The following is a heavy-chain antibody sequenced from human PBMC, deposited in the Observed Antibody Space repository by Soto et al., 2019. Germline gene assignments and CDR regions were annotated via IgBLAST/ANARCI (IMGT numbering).Heavy chain of an antibody. Sequence: GGSLRLSCAASGFTFSSYAMSWVRQAPGKGLEWVSAISGSGGSTYYADSVKGRFTISRDNSKNTLYLQMNSLRAEDTAVYYCAKVPGVVVAVLYYFDYWGQGSLVTVSA. CDR1: GFTFSSYA. CDR3: AKVPGVVVAVLYYFDY. J-gene: IGHJ4*02. D-gene: IGHD2-15*01. V-gene: IGHV3-23*01. CDR2: ISGSGGST.